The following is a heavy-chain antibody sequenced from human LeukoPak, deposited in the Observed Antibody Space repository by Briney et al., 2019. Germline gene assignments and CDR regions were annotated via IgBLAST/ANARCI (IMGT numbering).Heavy chain of an antibody. D-gene: IGHD2-15*01. Sequence: GESLKISCKGSGYSFTSYWIGWVRQMPGKGLEWMGVIYPGDSDTRYSPSFQGQVTISADKSISTAYLQWSSLKASDTAMYYCAVNLRYCSGGSCYSGYYYFDYRGQGTLVTVSS. J-gene: IGHJ4*02. V-gene: IGHV5-51*01. CDR2: IYPGDSDT. CDR3: AVNLRYCSGGSCYSGYYYFDY. CDR1: GYSFTSYW.